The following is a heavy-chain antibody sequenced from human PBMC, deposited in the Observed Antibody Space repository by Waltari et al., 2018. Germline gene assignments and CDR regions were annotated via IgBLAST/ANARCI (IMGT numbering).Heavy chain of an antibody. V-gene: IGHV4-59*01. CDR3: AREERSAMVNYYYMDV. CDR2: IYYSGST. J-gene: IGHJ6*03. D-gene: IGHD5-18*01. CDR1: GGSISSYY. Sequence: QVQLQESGPGLVKPSETLSLTCTVSGGSISSYYWSWIRQPPGKGLEWIGYIYYSGSTNSNPSLKSRVTISVDTSKNQFSLKLSSVTAADTAVYYCAREERSAMVNYYYMDVWGKGTTVTVSS.